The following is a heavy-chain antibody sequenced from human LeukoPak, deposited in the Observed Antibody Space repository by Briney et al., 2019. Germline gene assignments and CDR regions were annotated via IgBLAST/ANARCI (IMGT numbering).Heavy chain of an antibody. D-gene: IGHD3-16*02. CDR3: ARSHDHLWGNYPDY. V-gene: IGHV4/OR15-8*01. CDR1: GGSIDSTNW. J-gene: IGHJ4*02. CDR2: IHHDGRI. Sequence: SETLSLTCDVSGGSIDSTNWWNWVRQPPGKGLEWIGEIHHDGRINYNPSLKSRVTLSVDKSKNQFSLRLNSVTAADTAMYYCARSHDHLWGNYPDYWGQGTLVTVSS.